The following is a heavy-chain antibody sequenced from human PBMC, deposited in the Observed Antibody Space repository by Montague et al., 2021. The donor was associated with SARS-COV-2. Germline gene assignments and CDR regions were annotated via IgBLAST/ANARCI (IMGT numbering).Heavy chain of an antibody. Sequence: TLSLTCTVSGGSISSYYWSWIRQPPGKGLEWIGYIYYSGSTNYNPSLKGRVTISVDTSKNQFSLKLTSVTAADTAVYYCARGSGWMGNAFDIWGQGTMVTVSS. CDR3: ARGSGWMGNAFDI. CDR1: GGSISSYY. D-gene: IGHD6-19*01. V-gene: IGHV4-59*01. J-gene: IGHJ3*02. CDR2: IYYSGST.